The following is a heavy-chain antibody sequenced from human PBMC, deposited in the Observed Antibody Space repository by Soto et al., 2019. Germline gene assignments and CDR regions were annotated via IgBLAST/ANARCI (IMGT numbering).Heavy chain of an antibody. CDR2: ISAHNGDT. V-gene: IGHV1-18*01. J-gene: IGHJ6*02. Sequence: ASVKVSCKASGYTFTSYGFSWVRQAPGQGLEWMGWISAHNGDTIYAQKFQDRITMTTDTSTNTAYLELRSLKSGDTAVFYCARSSGTYPPSRYYYGLDGWGQGTTVTVYS. CDR3: ARSSGTYPPSRYYYGLDG. D-gene: IGHD1-26*01. CDR1: GYTFTSYG.